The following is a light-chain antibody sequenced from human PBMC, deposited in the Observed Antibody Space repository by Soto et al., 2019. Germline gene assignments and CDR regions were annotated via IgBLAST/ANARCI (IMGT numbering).Light chain of an antibody. J-gene: IGLJ2*01. CDR3: QTWGTGIVV. V-gene: IGLV4-69*01. Sequence: QLVLTQSPSASASLGASVKLTCTLSSGHSNYAIAWHQQQPEQGPRYLMKLNRDGSHSKGDGIPTRFSGSSSGAERYLTISSLQSEDEADYSCQTWGTGIVVFGGGTKVTVL. CDR1: SGHSNYA. CDR2: LNRDGSH.